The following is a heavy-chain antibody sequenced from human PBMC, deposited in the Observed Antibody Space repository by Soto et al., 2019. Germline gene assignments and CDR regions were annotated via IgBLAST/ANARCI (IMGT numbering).Heavy chain of an antibody. CDR3: ARRIVATNLYYFDY. CDR2: IYHSGST. D-gene: IGHD5-12*01. CDR1: GYSISSGYY. V-gene: IGHV4-38-2*01. J-gene: IGHJ4*02. Sequence: LSLTCSVSGYSISSGYYCVWIRQPPGKGLEWIGSIYHSGSTYYNPSLKSRVTISVDTSKNQFSLKLSSVTAADTAVYYCARRIVATNLYYFDYWGQGTLVTVSS.